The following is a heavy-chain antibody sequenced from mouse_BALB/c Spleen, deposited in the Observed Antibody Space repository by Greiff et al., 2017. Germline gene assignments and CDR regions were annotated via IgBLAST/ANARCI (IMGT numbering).Heavy chain of an antibody. CDR1: GYSITSDYA. D-gene: IGHD2-2*01. CDR3: ARTSYGYDRGDYAMDY. CDR2: ISYSGST. J-gene: IGHJ4*01. V-gene: IGHV3-2*02. Sequence: EVHLVESGPGLVKPSQSLSLTCTVTGYSITSDYAWNWIRQFPGNKLEWMGYISYSGSTTYNPSLKSQISITRDTSKNQFFLQLNSVTTEDTATYYCARTSYGYDRGDYAMDYWGQGTSVTVSS.